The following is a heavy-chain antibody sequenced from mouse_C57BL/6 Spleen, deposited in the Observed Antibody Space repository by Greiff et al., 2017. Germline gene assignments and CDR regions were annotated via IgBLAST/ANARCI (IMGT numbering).Heavy chain of an antibody. CDR2: IYPSDSET. J-gene: IGHJ1*03. V-gene: IGHV1-61*01. CDR1: GYTFTSYW. CDR3: ARQGPPLITTVVVNWYFDV. Sequence: QVQLQQPGAELVRPGSSVKLSCKASGYTFTSYWMDWVKQRPGQGLEWIGNIYPSDSETHYNQKFKDKATLTVDKSSSTAYMQLSSLTSEDSAVYYCARQGPPLITTVVVNWYFDVWGTGTTVTVSS. D-gene: IGHD1-1*01.